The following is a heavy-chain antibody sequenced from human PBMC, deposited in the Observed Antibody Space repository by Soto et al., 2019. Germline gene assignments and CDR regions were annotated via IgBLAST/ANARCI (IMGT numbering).Heavy chain of an antibody. CDR3: ATLSLYSGSYYFYFQH. CDR2: INAGNGNT. V-gene: IGHV1-3*01. D-gene: IGHD1-26*01. J-gene: IGHJ1*01. Sequence: GSSVKVSCKASGYTFTSYAMDWVRQAPGQRLEWMGWINAGNGNTKYSQKFQGRVTITRDTSTNTAYMELSSLRSEDTAVYYCATLSLYSGSYYFYFQHWGQGTLVTVSS. CDR1: GYTFTSYA.